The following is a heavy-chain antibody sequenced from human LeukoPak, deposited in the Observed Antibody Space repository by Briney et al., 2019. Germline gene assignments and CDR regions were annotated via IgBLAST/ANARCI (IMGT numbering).Heavy chain of an antibody. J-gene: IGHJ4*02. D-gene: IGHD3-22*01. CDR3: AKVPFSVYYDSTGYYYYFDY. CDR1: GFNLSRNG. V-gene: IGHV3-33*06. CDR2: IWYDASNK. Sequence: PGGSLRLSCAASGFNLSRNGMHWVRQAPGKGLEWVAVIWYDASNKYYADSVKGRFTISRDNSKNTLYLQMDSLRADDTAVYYCAKVPFSVYYDSTGYYYYFDYWGQGTLVTVSS.